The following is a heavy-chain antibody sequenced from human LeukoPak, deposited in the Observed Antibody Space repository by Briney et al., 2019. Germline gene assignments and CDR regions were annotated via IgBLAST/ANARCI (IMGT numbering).Heavy chain of an antibody. CDR3: ARDAVGATRFNWFDP. CDR1: GGSISSGGYY. J-gene: IGHJ5*02. D-gene: IGHD1-26*01. CDR2: IYHSGST. V-gene: IGHV4-31*03. Sequence: SQTLSLTCTVSGGSISSGGYYWSWIRQHPGKGLEWIGYIYHSGSTYYNPSLKSRVTISVDRSKNQFSLKLSSVTAADTAVYYCARDAVGATRFNWFDPWGQGTLVTVSS.